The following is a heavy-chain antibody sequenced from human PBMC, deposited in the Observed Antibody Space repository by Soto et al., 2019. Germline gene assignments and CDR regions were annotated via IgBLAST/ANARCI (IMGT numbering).Heavy chain of an antibody. Sequence: PSQTLSLTCAISGDSVSSNSAAWNWIRQSPSRGLEWLGRTYYRSKWYNDYAVSVKSRITINPDTSKNQFSLQLNSVTPEDTAVYYCARWAYCSSTSCYNVGMDVWGQGTTVTVSS. D-gene: IGHD2-2*02. CDR2: TYYRSKWYN. V-gene: IGHV6-1*01. J-gene: IGHJ6*02. CDR1: GDSVSSNSAA. CDR3: ARWAYCSSTSCYNVGMDV.